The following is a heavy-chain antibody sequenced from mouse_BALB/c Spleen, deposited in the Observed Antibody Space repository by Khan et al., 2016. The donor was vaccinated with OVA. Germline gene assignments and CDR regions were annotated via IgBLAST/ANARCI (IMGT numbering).Heavy chain of an antibody. CDR3: ACELRGFAY. V-gene: IGHV3-8*02. CDR1: GDSITSGY. J-gene: IGHJ3*01. CDR2: ISYSGNS. Sequence: EVQLQESGPSLVKPSQTLSLTCSVTGDSITSGYWNWIRKFPGNKLEYMGYISYSGNSYYNPSLNSRLSVTRDTSKTQYYLQLNSVTTEDTATYYSACELRGFAYWGQGTLVTVSA. D-gene: IGHD1-1*01.